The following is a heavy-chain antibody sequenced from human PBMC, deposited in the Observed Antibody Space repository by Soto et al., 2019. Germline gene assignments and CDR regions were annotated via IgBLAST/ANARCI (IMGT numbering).Heavy chain of an antibody. D-gene: IGHD3-16*02. V-gene: IGHV3-23*01. CDR1: GFTFSIYA. CDR2: IDAGGGGT. J-gene: IGHJ4*02. Sequence: GGSLRLSCAASGFTFSIYAMGWVRQAPGKGLEWVSAIDAGGGGTYYADSVKGRFTISRDNSKNTLYLQMDNLKASDTAMYYCARHAVITLGGLIVSNYFDYWGQGTLVTVSS. CDR3: ARHAVITLGGLIVSNYFDY.